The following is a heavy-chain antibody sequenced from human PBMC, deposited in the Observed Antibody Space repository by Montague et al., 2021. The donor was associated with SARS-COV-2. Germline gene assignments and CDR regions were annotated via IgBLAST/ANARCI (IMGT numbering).Heavy chain of an antibody. D-gene: IGHD6-25*01. CDR3: ARDGYSSGWNGLHWFDP. CDR2: IYTSGST. V-gene: IGHV4-61*02. J-gene: IGHJ5*02. Sequence: TLSLTCTVSIGSISSGSYYWSWIRQPAGKGLEWIGRIYTSGSTNYXPSLKSRVTISVDTSKNQFSLKLSSVTAADTAAYYCARDGYSSGWNGLHWFDPWGQGTLVTVSS. CDR1: IGSISSGSYY.